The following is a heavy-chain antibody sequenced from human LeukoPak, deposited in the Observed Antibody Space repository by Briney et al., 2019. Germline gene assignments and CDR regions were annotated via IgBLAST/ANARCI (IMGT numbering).Heavy chain of an antibody. D-gene: IGHD6-19*01. V-gene: IGHV3-23*01. Sequence: PGGSLKLSCAASGFTFSNYAMSWVRQAPGKGLEWVSAISGSGGSTYYADSVKGRFTISRDNSKNTLYLQMNSLRAEDTAVYYCAKGIAVAITLGYFDYWGQGTLVTVSS. J-gene: IGHJ4*02. CDR2: ISGSGGST. CDR3: AKGIAVAITLGYFDY. CDR1: GFTFSNYA.